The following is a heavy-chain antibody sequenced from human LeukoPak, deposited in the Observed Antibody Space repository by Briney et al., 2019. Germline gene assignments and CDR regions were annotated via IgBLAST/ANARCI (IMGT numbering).Heavy chain of an antibody. V-gene: IGHV1-24*01. D-gene: IGHD6-6*01. J-gene: IGHJ4*02. CDR1: GYTLTELS. Sequence: ASVKVSCKVSGYTLTELSMHWVRQAPGKGLEWMGGFDPEDGETTYAQNLQGRVTMTEDTSTDIAHLELSSLRSEDTAVYYCAQRIAVRPFPFDNWGQGTLVTVSS. CDR3: AQRIAVRPFPFDN. CDR2: FDPEDGET.